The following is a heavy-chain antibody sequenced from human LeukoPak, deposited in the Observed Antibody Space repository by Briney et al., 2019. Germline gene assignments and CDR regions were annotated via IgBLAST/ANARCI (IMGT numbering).Heavy chain of an antibody. CDR2: ISSSSSYI. Sequence: GGSLRLSCAASGFTFSSYSMNWVRQAPGKGLEWVSSISSSSSYIYYADSVKGRFTISRDNAKNSLYLQMNSLRAEDTAVYYCANIVVVPAAKGDAFDIWGQGTMVTVSS. CDR1: GFTFSSYS. D-gene: IGHD2-2*01. V-gene: IGHV3-21*01. J-gene: IGHJ3*02. CDR3: ANIVVVPAAKGDAFDI.